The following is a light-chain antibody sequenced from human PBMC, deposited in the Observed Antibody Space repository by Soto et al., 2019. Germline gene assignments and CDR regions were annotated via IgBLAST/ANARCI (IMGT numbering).Light chain of an antibody. CDR3: SSKSSGSTPML. V-gene: IGLV2-14*01. CDR2: EVS. J-gene: IGLJ3*02. Sequence: QSALTQPASVSGSPGQSITISCTGTSSDVGGYRFVSWYQRHPGEAPKLIIYEVSNRPSGVSSRFSGAKSGNTASLTISGLQAEDESLYYCSSKSSGSTPMLFGGGTKLTVL. CDR1: SSDVGGYRF.